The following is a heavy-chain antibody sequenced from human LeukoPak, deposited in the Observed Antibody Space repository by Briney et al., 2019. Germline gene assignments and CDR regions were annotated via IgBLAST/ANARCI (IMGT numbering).Heavy chain of an antibody. CDR2: ISTSEGKT. Sequence: ASVKVSCKASGYTFTGYYMHWVRQAPGQGLEWMGWISTSEGKTNYAQKFQGRVTMTTYTSTGTTYMELRNLRSDDTAVYYCARDLGIVGPTTMGPWGQGTLVTVSS. CDR1: GYTFTGYY. J-gene: IGHJ5*02. D-gene: IGHD1-26*01. V-gene: IGHV1-18*04. CDR3: ARDLGIVGPTTMGP.